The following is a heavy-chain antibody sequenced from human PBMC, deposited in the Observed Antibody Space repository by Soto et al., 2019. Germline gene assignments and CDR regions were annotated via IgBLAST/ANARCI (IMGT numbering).Heavy chain of an antibody. V-gene: IGHV1-18*01. CDR3: ARDYRYYDYVWGNDY. J-gene: IGHJ4*02. CDR1: GYTFTSYG. Sequence: QVQLVQSGAEVKKPGASVKVSCKASGYTFTSYGISWVRQAPGQGLEWMGWISAYNGNTNYAQKLQGRVTMTTDTATSTAYMELRSLRSDDTAVYYCARDYRYYDYVWGNDYWGQGTLVTVSS. D-gene: IGHD3-16*01. CDR2: ISAYNGNT.